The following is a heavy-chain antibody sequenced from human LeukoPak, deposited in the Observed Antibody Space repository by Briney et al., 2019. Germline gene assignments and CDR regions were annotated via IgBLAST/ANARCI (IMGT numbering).Heavy chain of an antibody. J-gene: IGHJ5*02. CDR1: GGSISCSSYY. CDR2: IYYSGST. V-gene: IGHV4-39*01. D-gene: IGHD2-15*01. Sequence: SETLSLTCTVSGGSISCSSYYWGWIRQPPGKGLEWIGSIYYSGSTYYNPSLKSRVTISVDTSKNQFSLKLSSVTAADTAVYYCASIPDCSGGSCYSGWFDPWGQGTLVTVSS. CDR3: ASIPDCSGGSCYSGWFDP.